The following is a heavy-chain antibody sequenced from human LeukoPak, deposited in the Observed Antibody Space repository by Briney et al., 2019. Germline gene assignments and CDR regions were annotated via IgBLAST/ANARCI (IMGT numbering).Heavy chain of an antibody. J-gene: IGHJ4*02. Sequence: GGSLRLSCAASGFTFTNFWMSWVRQAPGKGLEWLANIKKDGTEKNYVDSVEGRFTISRDTAKSTLYLYLNSLRPDDTAVYYCARYTSGYSLEYWGQGALVTVSS. V-gene: IGHV3-7*01. CDR1: GFTFTNFW. CDR2: IKKDGTEK. D-gene: IGHD3-22*01. CDR3: ARYTSGYSLEY.